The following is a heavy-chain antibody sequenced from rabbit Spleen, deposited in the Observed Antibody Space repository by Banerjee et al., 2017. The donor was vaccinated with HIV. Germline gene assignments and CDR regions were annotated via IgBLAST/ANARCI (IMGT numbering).Heavy chain of an antibody. CDR2: IGAGSSGNT. J-gene: IGHJ4*01. D-gene: IGHD4-2*01. CDR1: GFSFSSGYD. V-gene: IGHV1S40*01. CDR3: ARRSNAGYGYFQL. Sequence: QSLEESGGDLVKPEGSLTLTCTASGFSFSSGYDMCWVRQAPGKGLEWIACIGAGSSGNTYYANWAKGRFTISKTSSTTVTLKMTSLTGADTATYFCARRSNAGYGYFQLWGQGTLVTVS.